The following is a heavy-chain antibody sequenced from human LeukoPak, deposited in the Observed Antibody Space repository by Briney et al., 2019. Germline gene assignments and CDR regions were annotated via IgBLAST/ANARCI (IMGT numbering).Heavy chain of an antibody. CDR2: IHGDGDNL. CDR3: ARAQVGAPTDL. D-gene: IGHD1-26*01. V-gene: IGHV3-74*01. J-gene: IGHJ5*02. Sequence: PGGSLRLSCAASGFPFSSYAMYWVRQAPGKGLVWVARIHGDGDNLSYADSVRVRFPISRNNAKATLYLHMNSLRPEDTLVYYGARAQVGAPTDLWGQGTLVTVSS. CDR1: GFPFSSYA.